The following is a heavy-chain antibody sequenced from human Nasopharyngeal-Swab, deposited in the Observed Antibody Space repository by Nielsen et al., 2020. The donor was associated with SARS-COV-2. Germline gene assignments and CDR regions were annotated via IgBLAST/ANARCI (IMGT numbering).Heavy chain of an antibody. CDR1: GFTFSSYA. J-gene: IGHJ4*02. Sequence: GESLKISCTASGFTFSSYAMSWVRQAPGKGLEWVSVISGSGGSTYYAESVKGRFTISSDNSKNTLYLQMSSLRAEDTAIYYCAKDLGVESPLWFDYWGQGTLLTVSS. D-gene: IGHD4-23*01. CDR3: AKDLGVESPLWFDY. CDR2: ISGSGGST. V-gene: IGHV3-23*01.